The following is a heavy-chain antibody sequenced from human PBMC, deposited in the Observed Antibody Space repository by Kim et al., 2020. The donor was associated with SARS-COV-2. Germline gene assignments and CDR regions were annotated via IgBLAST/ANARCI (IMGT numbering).Heavy chain of an antibody. CDR3: ARGRQLWLLDY. J-gene: IGHJ4*02. Sequence: TNYHPPLKSRVTISVDTSKNQFSLRLSSVTAADTAVYYCARGRQLWLLDYWGQGTLVTVSS. CDR2: T. D-gene: IGHD5-18*01. V-gene: IGHV4-59*09.